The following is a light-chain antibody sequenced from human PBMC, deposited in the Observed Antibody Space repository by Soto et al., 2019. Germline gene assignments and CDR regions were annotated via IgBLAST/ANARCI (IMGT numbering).Light chain of an antibody. CDR3: SSYTSISILVV. J-gene: IGLJ2*01. Sequence: QSALTQPASVSGSPGQSITISCTGTSSDVGGYNYVSCYQQHPGKAPKLMIYDVSNRPSGVSNRFSGSKSGNTASLTISGLQAEDEADYYCSSYTSISILVVFGGGTKVTVL. CDR1: SSDVGGYNY. V-gene: IGLV2-14*01. CDR2: DVS.